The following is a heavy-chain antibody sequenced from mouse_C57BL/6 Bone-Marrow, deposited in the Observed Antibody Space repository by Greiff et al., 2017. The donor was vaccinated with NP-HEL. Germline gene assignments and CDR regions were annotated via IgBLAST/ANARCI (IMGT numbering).Heavy chain of an antibody. D-gene: IGHD1-1*01. CDR2: ISDGGSYT. CDR1: GFTFSSYA. CDR3: ASYYYGSSWFAY. Sequence: DVKLVESGGGLVKPGGSLKLSCAASGFTFSSYAMSWVRQTPEKRLEWVATISDGGSYTYYPDNVKGRFTISRDNAKNNLYLQMSHLKSEDTAMYYCASYYYGSSWFAYWGQGTLVTVSA. J-gene: IGHJ3*01. V-gene: IGHV5-4*03.